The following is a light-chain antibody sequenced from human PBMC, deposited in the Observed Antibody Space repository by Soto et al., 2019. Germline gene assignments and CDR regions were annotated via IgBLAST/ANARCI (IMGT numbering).Light chain of an antibody. CDR1: RSDIGAYAS. V-gene: IGLV2-14*03. Sequence: QSALTQPASVSGSPGQSITISCTGTRSDIGAYASVSWYQQHPDKAPKLIIYSVSHRSSGVSDRFSGSKSGNTASLTISGLHTEDEADYYCSSSTSSSTYVFGTGTKVTVL. J-gene: IGLJ1*01. CDR3: SSSTSSSTYV. CDR2: SVS.